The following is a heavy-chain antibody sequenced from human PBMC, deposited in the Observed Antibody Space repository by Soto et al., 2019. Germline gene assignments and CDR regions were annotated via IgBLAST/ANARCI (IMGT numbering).Heavy chain of an antibody. J-gene: IGHJ4*02. CDR1: GYTFTSYA. D-gene: IGHD6-13*01. CDR2: INPSGGST. Sequence: ASVKVSCKASGYTFTSYAMHWVRQAPGQRLEWMGWINPSGGSTSYAQKFQGRVTMTRDTSTSTVYMELSSLRSEDTAVYYCARDSYSSSEWGGLDYWGQGTLVTVSS. V-gene: IGHV1-46*01. CDR3: ARDSYSSSEWGGLDY.